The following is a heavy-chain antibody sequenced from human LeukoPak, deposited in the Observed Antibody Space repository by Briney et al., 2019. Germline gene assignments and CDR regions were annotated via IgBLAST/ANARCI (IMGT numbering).Heavy chain of an antibody. CDR2: IYTGGST. CDR3: ARDSDYGETFDY. J-gene: IGHJ4*02. D-gene: IGHD4-17*01. CDR1: GFTVSSNY. V-gene: IGHV3-53*01. Sequence: GGSLRLSCAASGFTVSSNYMSWVRQAPGKGLEWLSVIYTGGSTYYADSVKGRFTISRDNSKNTVYLQMNSLRAEDTAVYYCARDSDYGETFDYWGQGTLVTVSS.